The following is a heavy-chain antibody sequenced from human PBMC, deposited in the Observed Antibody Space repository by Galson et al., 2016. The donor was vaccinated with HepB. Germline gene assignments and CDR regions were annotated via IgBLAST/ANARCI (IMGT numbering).Heavy chain of an antibody. D-gene: IGHD2-15*01. CDR3: ARTYLLDY. V-gene: IGHV3-30-3*01. Sequence: SLRLSCAASGFTFSYYAMHWVRQAPGKGLEWVALISHDGTSEYYADSLKGQFTISRDNSKNTLYLQMNSLRVEDTAVYYCARTYLLDYWGQGTPVTVSS. J-gene: IGHJ4*02. CDR1: GFTFSYYA. CDR2: ISHDGTSE.